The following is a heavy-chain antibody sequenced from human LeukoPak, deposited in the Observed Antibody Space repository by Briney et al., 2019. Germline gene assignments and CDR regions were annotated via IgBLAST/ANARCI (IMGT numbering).Heavy chain of an antibody. D-gene: IGHD2-2*01. V-gene: IGHV4-39*01. CDR1: GGSISSSSYY. Sequence: SETLSLTCTVSGGSISSSSYYWGWIRQPPGKGLEWIGSIYYSGSTYYNPSLKSRVTISVDTSKNQFSLKLSSVTAADTAVYYCARQMGGRYCSSTSCRTPDNWFDPWGQGTLVTVSS. CDR2: IYYSGST. J-gene: IGHJ5*02. CDR3: ARQMGGRYCSSTSCRTPDNWFDP.